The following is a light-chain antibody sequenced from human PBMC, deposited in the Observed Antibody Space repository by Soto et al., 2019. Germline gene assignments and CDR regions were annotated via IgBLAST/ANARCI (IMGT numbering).Light chain of an antibody. J-gene: IGLJ3*02. V-gene: IGLV1-40*01. CDR3: QSYDSGLSGSWV. CDR1: SSNIGAGYD. CDR2: DDN. Sequence: QSVLTQPPSVSGAPGQRVTISCTGSSSNIGAGYDVHWYQQLPGAAPKLLISDDNSRPSGVPDRFSGSKSGTSASLAISGLRAEDEADYYCQSYDSGLSGSWVFGGGTKLTVL.